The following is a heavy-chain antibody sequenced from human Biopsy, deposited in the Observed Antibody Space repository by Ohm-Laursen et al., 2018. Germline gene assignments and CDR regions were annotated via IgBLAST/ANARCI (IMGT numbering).Heavy chain of an antibody. CDR2: INPRSGNT. CDR1: GYTFTEYY. CDR3: AKNYDPLYYDTSGLFDY. D-gene: IGHD3-22*01. Sequence: ASVKVSCKASGYTFTEYYINWVRQAPGQGLEWMGIINPRSGNTGYSQKFQVRVTMTTDTSTSTVYMELSSLSSEDTAVYYCAKNYDPLYYDTSGLFDYWGQRTLVTVSS. J-gene: IGHJ4*02. V-gene: IGHV1-46*01.